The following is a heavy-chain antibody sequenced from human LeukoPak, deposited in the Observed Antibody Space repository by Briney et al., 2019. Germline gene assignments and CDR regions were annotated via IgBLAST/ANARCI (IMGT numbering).Heavy chain of an antibody. CDR2: VFTSGIISGNT. Sequence: SETLSLTCTVSGGSISSGSYYWSWIRQPAGKGLEWIGRVFTSGIISGNTNYNPSLKSRVTMSVDTSNNQFSLKLRSVTAADTAVYYCARDRYYYDSSSYYSAFDTWGQGTMVTVSS. CDR1: GGSISSGSYY. D-gene: IGHD3-22*01. J-gene: IGHJ3*02. CDR3: ARDRYYYDSSSYYSAFDT. V-gene: IGHV4-61*02.